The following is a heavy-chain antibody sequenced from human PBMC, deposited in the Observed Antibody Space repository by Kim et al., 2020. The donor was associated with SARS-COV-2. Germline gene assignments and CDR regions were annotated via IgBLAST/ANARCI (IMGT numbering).Heavy chain of an antibody. V-gene: IGHV4-34*01. D-gene: IGHD6-13*01. CDR3: ATIAAAGRNFDY. Sequence: PPLKSRVTISVDTSKNQFSLKLSSVTAADTAVYYCATIAAAGRNFDYWGQGTLVTVSS. J-gene: IGHJ4*02.